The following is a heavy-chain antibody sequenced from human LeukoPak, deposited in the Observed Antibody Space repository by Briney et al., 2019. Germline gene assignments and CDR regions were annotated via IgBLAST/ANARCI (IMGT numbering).Heavy chain of an antibody. D-gene: IGHD3-10*01. J-gene: IGHJ4*02. Sequence: SETLSLTCTVSGGSISNADHYCNWIRQPPGKGLEWIGYMHYSGSAYYNPSLKRRVTISVDTSKSQFSLKLSSVTAADTAVYYCARVLSGSESLYYFDYWGQGTLVTVSS. CDR2: MHYSGSA. CDR1: GGSISNADHY. CDR3: ARVLSGSESLYYFDY. V-gene: IGHV4-30-4*01.